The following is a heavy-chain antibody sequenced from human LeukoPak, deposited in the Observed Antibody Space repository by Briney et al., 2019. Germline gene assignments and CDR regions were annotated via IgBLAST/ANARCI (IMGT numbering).Heavy chain of an antibody. Sequence: ASVKVSCKASRGTFSSYAISWVRQAPGQGLEWMGWINPNSGGTNYAQKFQGRVTMTRDTSISTAYMELSRLRSDDTAVYYCARFPPVAGTRYYYYYMDVWGKGTTVTVSS. D-gene: IGHD6-19*01. J-gene: IGHJ6*03. CDR2: INPNSGGT. V-gene: IGHV1-2*02. CDR3: ARFPPVAGTRYYYYYMDV. CDR1: RGTFSSYA.